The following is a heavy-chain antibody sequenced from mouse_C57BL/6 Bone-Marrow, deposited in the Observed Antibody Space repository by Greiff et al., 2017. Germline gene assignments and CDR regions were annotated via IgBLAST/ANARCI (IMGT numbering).Heavy chain of an antibody. J-gene: IGHJ3*01. CDR2: IDPENGDT. V-gene: IGHV14-4*01. CDR1: GFNIKDDY. Sequence: EVKLVESGAELVRPGASVKLSCTASGFNIKDDYMHWVKQRPEQGLEWIGWIDPENGDTEYASKFQGKATITVDTSSNTAYLQLSSLTSEDTAVYYWTRIAYWGQGTLVTVSA. CDR3: TRIAY.